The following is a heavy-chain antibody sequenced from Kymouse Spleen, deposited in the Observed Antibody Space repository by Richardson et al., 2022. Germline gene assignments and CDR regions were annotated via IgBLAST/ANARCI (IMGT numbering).Heavy chain of an antibody. V-gene: IGHV6-1*01. J-gene: IGHJ6*02. CDR3: ARDQVIAVGVYYYYGMDV. CDR2: TYYRSKWYN. CDR1: GDSVSSNSAA. D-gene: IGHD6-19*01. Sequence: QVQLQQSGPGLVKPSQTLSLTCAISGDSVSSNSAAWNWIRQSPSRGLEWLGRTYYRSKWYNDYAVSVKSRITINPDTSKNQFSLQLNSVTPEDTAVYYCARDQVIAVGVYYYYGMDVWGQGTTVTVSS.